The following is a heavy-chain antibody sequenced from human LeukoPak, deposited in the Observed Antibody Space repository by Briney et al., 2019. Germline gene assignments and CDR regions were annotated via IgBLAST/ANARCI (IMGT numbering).Heavy chain of an antibody. J-gene: IGHJ6*02. CDR3: ASEYQLLNYYYYGMDV. Sequence: SVKVSCKASGGTFSSYTISWVRQAPGQGLEWMGRIIPIFGIANYAQKFQGRVTITADKSTSTAYMDLSSLGSEDTAVYYCASEYQLLNYYYYGMDVWGQGTTVTVSS. D-gene: IGHD2-2*01. CDR1: GGTFSSYT. CDR2: IIPIFGIA. V-gene: IGHV1-69*02.